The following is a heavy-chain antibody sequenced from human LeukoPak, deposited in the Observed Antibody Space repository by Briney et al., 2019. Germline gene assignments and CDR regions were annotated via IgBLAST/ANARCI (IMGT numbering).Heavy chain of an antibody. V-gene: IGHV3-23*01. CDR1: GFTFGGYA. CDR2: IRGSGGST. Sequence: GGSLRLSCAASGFTFGGYAMRWVRQAPGKGLEWVSAIRGSGGSTCYADSVKGRFTISRDNSKNSLYLQMNSLRAEDTAVYYVAKAPTVVRDDDYGLDDWGQGTLVTVSS. D-gene: IGHD4-17*01. CDR3: AKAPTVVRDDDYGLDD. J-gene: IGHJ4*01.